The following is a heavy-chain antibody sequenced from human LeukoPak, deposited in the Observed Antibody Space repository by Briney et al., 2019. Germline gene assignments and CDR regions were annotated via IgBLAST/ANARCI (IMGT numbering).Heavy chain of an antibody. V-gene: IGHV4-34*01. J-gene: IGHJ5*02. D-gene: IGHD6-13*01. CDR3: ASHSSSWYWFDP. CDR1: GGSFSGYY. CDR2: INHSGST. Sequence: SETLSLTCAVCGGSFSGYYWSWIRQPPGKGLEWIGEINHSGSTNYNPSLKSRVTISVDTSKTQFSLKLSSVTAADTAVYYCASHSSSWYWFDPWGQGTLVTVSS.